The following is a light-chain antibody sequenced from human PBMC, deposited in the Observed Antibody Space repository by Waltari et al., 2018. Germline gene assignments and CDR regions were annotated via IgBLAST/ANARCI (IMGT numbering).Light chain of an antibody. CDR3: CSYAGSYTYF. Sequence: QSALTQPRSVSGSPGQSDTISCPGTSRDVGGYNYDSWYQQHPGKAPKLWIYDVSKRPSGVPDRFSGSKSGNTASLTISGPQAEDEADYSCCSYAGSYTYFVGTGTKVTVL. CDR2: DVS. CDR1: SRDVGGYNY. J-gene: IGLJ1*01. V-gene: IGLV2-11*01.